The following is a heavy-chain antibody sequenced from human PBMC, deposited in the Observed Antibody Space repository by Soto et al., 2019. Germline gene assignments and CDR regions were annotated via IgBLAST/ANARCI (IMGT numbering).Heavy chain of an antibody. CDR2: VYVSDSET. D-gene: IGHD2-8*02. CDR3: SRDSYYSTGICSPYYTYAMVG. CDR1: GYYSSSYW. Sequence: PGESLKISCRGSGYYSSSYWIAWVRQMSGKGLEWLGSVYVSDSETKYSPSFQGQVTISADKYTNTAYLYWSSLKASDTALYYCSRDSYYSTGICSPYYTYAMVGWCQGTTVTVSS. V-gene: IGHV5-51*01. J-gene: IGHJ6*02.